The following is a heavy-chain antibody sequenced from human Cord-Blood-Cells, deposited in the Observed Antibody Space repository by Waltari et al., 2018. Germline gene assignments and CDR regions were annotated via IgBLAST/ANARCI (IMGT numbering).Heavy chain of an antibody. CDR3: ARGGNSFDY. V-gene: IGHV3-48*01. Sequence: EVPLVESGGGLVQPGGTIRLSCAASGFTFSSYSMTWVLQAPGKGLEWVSYISSRSTMYYADSVKRRFTISRDNAKNSLYLQMNSLRGEDTAVYYCARGGNSFDYWGQGPLFTVSS. CDR2: ISSRSTM. J-gene: IGHJ4*02. CDR1: GFTFSSYS. D-gene: IGHD2-15*01.